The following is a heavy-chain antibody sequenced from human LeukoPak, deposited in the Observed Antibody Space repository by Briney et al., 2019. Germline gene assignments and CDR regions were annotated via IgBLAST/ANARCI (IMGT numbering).Heavy chain of an antibody. D-gene: IGHD3-22*01. Sequence: SETLSLTCAVSGASISSSYWSWIRQPPGKGLEWIGYINYSGNTKYNPSLESRVTISVDASNNQFSLRLGSVTAADTAFYYCARGYYDSRGYSNTFDIWGQGTLVTVSS. J-gene: IGHJ3*02. CDR1: GASISSSY. CDR2: INYSGNT. CDR3: ARGYYDSRGYSNTFDI. V-gene: IGHV4-59*01.